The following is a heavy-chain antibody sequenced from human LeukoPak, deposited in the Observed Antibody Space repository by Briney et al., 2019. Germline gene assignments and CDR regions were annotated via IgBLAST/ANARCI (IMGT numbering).Heavy chain of an antibody. J-gene: IGHJ4*02. D-gene: IGHD2-15*01. CDR3: AHSLGYCSGGSCLSFDY. CDR1: GFSLSTSGVG. Sequence: VSGPTLVNLTQTLTLTCTFSGFSLSTSGVGVGWIRQPPGKALEWLALIYWNDDKRYSPSLKSRLTITKDTSKNQVVLTMTSMDPVDTATYYCAHSLGYCSGGSCLSFDYWGQGTLVTVSS. V-gene: IGHV2-5*01. CDR2: IYWNDDK.